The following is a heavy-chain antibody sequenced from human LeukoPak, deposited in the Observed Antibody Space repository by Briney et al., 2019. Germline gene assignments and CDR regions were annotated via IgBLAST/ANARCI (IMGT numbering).Heavy chain of an antibody. D-gene: IGHD1-26*01. J-gene: IGHJ4*02. CDR2: IKEDGGEI. Sequence: GGSLRLSCAASGFTFSSNWMSWVRQAPGKGLEWVANIKEDGGEIHFVDSMKGRFTISRDNAKNSLYLQMNSLRGDDTAVYYCARSGYSHSWDYWGQGTLVTVSS. V-gene: IGHV3-7*03. CDR1: GFTFSSNW. CDR3: ARSGYSHSWDY.